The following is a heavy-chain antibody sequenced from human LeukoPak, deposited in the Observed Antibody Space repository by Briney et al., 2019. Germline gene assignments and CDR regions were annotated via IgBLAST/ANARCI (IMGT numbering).Heavy chain of an antibody. CDR2: IIPIFGTA. V-gene: IGHV1-69*05. J-gene: IGHJ4*02. D-gene: IGHD3-3*01. CDR3: VREGYDFWSGYCDY. Sequence: SVKVSCKASGGTFSSYAISWVRQAPGQGLEWMGRIIPIFGTANYAQKFQGRVTITTDESTSTAYMELSSLRSEDTAVYYCVREGYDFWSGYCDYWGQGTLVTVSS. CDR1: GGTFSSYA.